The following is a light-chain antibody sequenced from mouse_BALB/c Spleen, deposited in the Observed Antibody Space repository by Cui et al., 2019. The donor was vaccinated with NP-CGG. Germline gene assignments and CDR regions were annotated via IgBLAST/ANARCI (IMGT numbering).Light chain of an antibody. CDR1: AGAVTTSNY. CDR3: ALWYSNHWV. V-gene: IGLV1*01. Sequence: QAVVTQESALTTSTGETVTLTCRPSAGAVTTSNYANWVQEKPDHLFTGLIGGTNNRVPGVPARFSGSLIGDNAALTITGAQTEDEAIYFCALWYSNHWVFGGGTKLTFL. J-gene: IGLJ1*01. CDR2: GTN.